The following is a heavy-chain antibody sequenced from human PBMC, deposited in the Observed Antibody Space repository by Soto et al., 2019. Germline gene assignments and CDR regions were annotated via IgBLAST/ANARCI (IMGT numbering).Heavy chain of an antibody. D-gene: IGHD6-19*01. CDR3: ARGRVEWLASPYWYFDL. CDR1: GYTFTSYD. V-gene: IGHV1-8*01. CDR2: MNPNSGNT. J-gene: IGHJ2*01. Sequence: QVQLVQSGAEVKKPGASVKVSCKASGYTFTSYDINWVRQATGQGLEWMGWMNPNSGNTGYAQKFQGRVTMTRNTSXSXAYMELSSLRSEDTAVYYCARGRVEWLASPYWYFDLWGRGTLVTVSS.